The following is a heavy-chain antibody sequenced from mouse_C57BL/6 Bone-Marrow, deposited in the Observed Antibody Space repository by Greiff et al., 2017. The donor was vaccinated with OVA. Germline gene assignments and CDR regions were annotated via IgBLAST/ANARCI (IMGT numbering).Heavy chain of an antibody. J-gene: IGHJ3*01. CDR2: IYPRSGNT. Sequence: QVQLKESGAELARPGASVKLSCKASGYNFTSYGISWVKQRTGQGLEWIGEIYPRSGNTYYNEKFKGKATLTADKSSSTAYMELRSLTSEDSAVYFCARSYYGNYLSWFAYWGQGTLVTVSA. V-gene: IGHV1-81*01. D-gene: IGHD2-10*01. CDR1: GYNFTSYG. CDR3: ARSYYGNYLSWFAY.